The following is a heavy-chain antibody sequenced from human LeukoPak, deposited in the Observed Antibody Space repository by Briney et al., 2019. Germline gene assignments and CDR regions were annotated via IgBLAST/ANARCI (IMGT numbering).Heavy chain of an antibody. J-gene: IGHJ6*03. D-gene: IGHD6-6*01. CDR2: IYSSGST. CDR1: GYSINSGYF. Sequence: SETLSLTCTVSGYSINSGYFWGWIRQPPGMGLEWIGSIYSSGSTYYNPSLKSRVTMSVDTSNNQFSLHLSSVTAADTAIYYCARDFSSSSTVYYYYYMDVWGKGTTVTVSS. CDR3: ARDFSSSSTVYYYYYMDV. V-gene: IGHV4-38-2*02.